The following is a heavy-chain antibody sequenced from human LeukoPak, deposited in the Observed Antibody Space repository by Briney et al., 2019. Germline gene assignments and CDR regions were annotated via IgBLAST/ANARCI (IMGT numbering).Heavy chain of an antibody. J-gene: IGHJ3*02. V-gene: IGHV4-30-4*01. CDR2: IYYSGST. CDR1: GGSISSGDYS. CDR3: AREVITGTPNAFDI. D-gene: IGHD1-20*01. Sequence: PSETLSLTCTVSGGSISSGDYSWSWIRQPPGKGLEWIGYIYYSGSTYYNPSLKSRVTISVDTSKNQSSLKLSSVTAADTAVYYCAREVITGTPNAFDIWGQGTMVTVSS.